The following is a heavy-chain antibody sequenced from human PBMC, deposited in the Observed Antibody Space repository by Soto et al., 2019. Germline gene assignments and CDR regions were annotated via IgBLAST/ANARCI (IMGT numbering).Heavy chain of an antibody. CDR3: ARDLAPTTYDYIWGSYRYFGY. Sequence: GGSLRLSCAASGFTFSSYSMNWVRQAPGKGLEWVSSISSSSSYIYYADSVKGRFTISRDNAKNSLYLQMNSLRAEDTAVYYCARDLAPTTYDYIWGSYRYFGYWGQGTLVTVSS. J-gene: IGHJ4*02. V-gene: IGHV3-21*01. CDR1: GFTFSSYS. CDR2: ISSSSSYI. D-gene: IGHD3-16*02.